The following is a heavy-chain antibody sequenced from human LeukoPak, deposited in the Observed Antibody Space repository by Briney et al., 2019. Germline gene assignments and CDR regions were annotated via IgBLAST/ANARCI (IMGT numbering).Heavy chain of an antibody. J-gene: IGHJ4*02. CDR1: GFTFGDYA. CDR3: TRDRWSPGDNSGHIPRFDY. CDR2: IRSKAYGGTT. Sequence: QTGGSLRLSCSASGFTFGDYAMNWVRQAPGKGLEWVGFIRSKAYGGTTEYAASVKGRFTISRDDSKSIAYLQMNSLKTEDTAMYYCTRDRWSPGDNSGHIPRFDYWGQGTLVTVSS. V-gene: IGHV3-49*04. D-gene: IGHD3-22*01.